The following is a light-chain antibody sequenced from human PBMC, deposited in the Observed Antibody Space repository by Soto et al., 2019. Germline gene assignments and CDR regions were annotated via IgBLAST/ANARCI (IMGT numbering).Light chain of an antibody. CDR2: AAS. V-gene: IGKV1-39*01. Sequence: DIPMTQSPAALSASVGDRVTITCRASQSISSYLNWYQQKPGKAPKLLIYAASTLQSGVPSRFSGSGSGTDFTLTISSLQPDDFATYYCQQYNTYSTFGQGTRLEIK. CDR3: QQYNTYST. J-gene: IGKJ5*01. CDR1: QSISSY.